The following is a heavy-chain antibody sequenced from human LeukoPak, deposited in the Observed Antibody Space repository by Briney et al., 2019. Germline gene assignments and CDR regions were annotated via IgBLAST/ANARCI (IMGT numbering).Heavy chain of an antibody. V-gene: IGHV3-30*03. J-gene: IGHJ4*02. CDR2: ISYDGSNK. CDR3: ARVFGDYVLGYFDY. CDR1: GFTFSSYG. Sequence: GGSLRLSCAASGFTFSSYGMHWVRQAPGKGLEWVAVISYDGSNKYYADSVKGRFTISRDNSKNTLYLQMNSLRAEDTAVYYCARVFGDYVLGYFDYWGQGTLVTVSS. D-gene: IGHD4-17*01.